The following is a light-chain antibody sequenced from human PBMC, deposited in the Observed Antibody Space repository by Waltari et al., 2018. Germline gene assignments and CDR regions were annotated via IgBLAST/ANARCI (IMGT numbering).Light chain of an antibody. Sequence: DIQMTQSPSSLSASVGDRVTITCRASQSISSFLNWYQQRPGKATKLLISAASILQSGVPSRFSGSGSGTDFTLTISSLQPEDFATYYCQQSYSTPSITFGQGTRLEIK. CDR1: QSISSF. J-gene: IGKJ5*01. CDR2: AAS. CDR3: QQSYSTPSIT. V-gene: IGKV1-39*01.